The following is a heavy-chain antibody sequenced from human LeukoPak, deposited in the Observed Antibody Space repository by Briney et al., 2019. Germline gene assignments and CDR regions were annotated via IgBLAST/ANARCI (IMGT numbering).Heavy chain of an antibody. J-gene: IGHJ4*02. CDR1: GGSISSYY. CDR2: IYYSGST. Sequence: SQTLSLTCTVSGGSISSYYWSWIRQPPGKGLEWIGYIYYSGSTNYNPSLKSRATISVDTSKNQFSLKLSSVTAADTAVYYCARVSSSWTFDYWGQGTLVTVSS. D-gene: IGHD6-13*01. CDR3: ARVSSSWTFDY. V-gene: IGHV4-59*01.